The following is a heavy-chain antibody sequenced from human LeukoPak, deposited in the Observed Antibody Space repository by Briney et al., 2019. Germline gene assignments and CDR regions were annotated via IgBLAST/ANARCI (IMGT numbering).Heavy chain of an antibody. V-gene: IGHV4-31*03. CDR1: GGSISSGGYY. CDR2: IYYSGST. J-gene: IGHJ4*02. Sequence: SETLSLTCTVSGGSISSGGYYWSWIRQHPGEGLEWIGYIYYSGSTYYNPSLKSRVTISVDTSKNQFSLKLSSVTAADTAVYYCARVVAMVDTAMVMTALFDYWGQGTLVTVSS. D-gene: IGHD5-18*01. CDR3: ARVVAMVDTAMVMTALFDY.